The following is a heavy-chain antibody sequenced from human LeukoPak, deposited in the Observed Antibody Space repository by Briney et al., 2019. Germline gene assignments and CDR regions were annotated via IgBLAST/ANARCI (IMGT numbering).Heavy chain of an antibody. Sequence: SETLSPTCAVYGGSFSGYYWSWIRQPPGKGLEWIGEINHSGSTNYNPSLKSRVTISVDTSKNQFSLKLSSVTAADTAVYYCARGLMGLTGTTYYYYYMDVWGKGTTVTVSS. D-gene: IGHD1-7*01. CDR1: GGSFSGYY. J-gene: IGHJ6*03. CDR3: ARGLMGLTGTTYYYYYMDV. CDR2: INHSGST. V-gene: IGHV4-34*01.